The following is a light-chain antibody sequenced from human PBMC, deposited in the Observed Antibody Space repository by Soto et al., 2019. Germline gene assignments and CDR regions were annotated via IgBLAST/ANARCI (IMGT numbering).Light chain of an antibody. CDR3: QQYNNWPPIT. V-gene: IGKV3-15*01. J-gene: IGKJ5*01. CDR2: DAA. Sequence: EIVMTQSPFTLSVSPGERATLSCRASQSVSSNLAWYQHKPGQAPRLLIYDAATRGTGVPARFSGSGSGTEFTLTISSLQSEDFAVYYCQQYNNWPPITFGQGTRLEIK. CDR1: QSVSSN.